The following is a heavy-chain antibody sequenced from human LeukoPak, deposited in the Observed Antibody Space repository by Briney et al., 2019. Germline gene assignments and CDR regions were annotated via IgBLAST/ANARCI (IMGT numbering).Heavy chain of an antibody. CDR2: IYYSGST. J-gene: IGHJ5*02. V-gene: IGHV4-39*07. CDR3: ARVSSSWAEYNWFDP. Sequence: PSQTLSLTCSVSGVSISSSSYYWGWIRQPPGKGLEWIGSIYYSGSTYYNPSLKSRVTISVDTSKNQFSLKLSSVTAADTAVYYCARVSSSWAEYNWFDPWGQGTLVTVSS. CDR1: GVSISSSSYY. D-gene: IGHD6-13*01.